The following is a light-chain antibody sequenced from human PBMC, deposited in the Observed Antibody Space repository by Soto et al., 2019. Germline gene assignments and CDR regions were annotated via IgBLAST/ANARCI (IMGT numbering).Light chain of an antibody. J-gene: IGKJ1*01. CDR1: QSVNTK. CDR3: QQYNTWPRT. Sequence: EIVMTQSPATLSVSPGERATLSCRASQSVNTKLAWYQQKPGQPPRLLIYGASTRATGIPARFSGSGSGTEFTLTISSLQSEDFAVYYCQQYNTWPRTFGQGTKVDIK. CDR2: GAS. V-gene: IGKV3-15*01.